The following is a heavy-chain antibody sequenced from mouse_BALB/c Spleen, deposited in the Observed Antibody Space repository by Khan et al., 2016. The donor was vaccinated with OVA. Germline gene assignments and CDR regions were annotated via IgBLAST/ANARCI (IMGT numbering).Heavy chain of an antibody. Sequence: VQLQQSGAELVRPGAFVKLSCKASGFPIKDYYMHWVKQRPEQGLVWIGRIDPENGDTIYDPKFQGKASITSDTSSNTAYLQLSSLTSEDTAVYYCARDGYSPWFAYWGQGTLVTVSA. CDR3: ARDGYSPWFAY. V-gene: IGHV14-1*02. D-gene: IGHD2-3*01. CDR2: IDPENGDT. CDR1: GFPIKDYY. J-gene: IGHJ3*01.